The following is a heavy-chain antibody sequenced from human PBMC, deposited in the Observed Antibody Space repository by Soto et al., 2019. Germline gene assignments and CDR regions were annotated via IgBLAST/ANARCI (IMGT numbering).Heavy chain of an antibody. CDR2: INRDGTMT. V-gene: IGHV3-7*01. J-gene: IGHJ4*02. CDR1: GFTFSDRW. Sequence: EVQLVESGGGLVQPGGSLRLSCVASGFTFSDRWMTWVRQVPGKGLEWVANINRDGTMTNYVDSMGGRFAISRDNPRSSVYLHMTNLRTEDTAIYHCVKESRSGGSWWGQGTLVTVSS. CDR3: VKESRSGGSW. D-gene: IGHD2-15*01.